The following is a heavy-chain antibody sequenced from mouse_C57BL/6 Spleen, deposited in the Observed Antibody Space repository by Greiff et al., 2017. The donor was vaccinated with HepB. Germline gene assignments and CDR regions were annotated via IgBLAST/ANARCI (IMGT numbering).Heavy chain of an antibody. V-gene: IGHV1-53*01. CDR2: INPSNGGT. D-gene: IGHD1-1*01. Sequence: VQLQQPGTELVKPGASVKLSCKASGYTFTSYWMHWVKQRPGQGLEWIGNINPSNGGTNYNEKFKSKATLTVDKSSSPAYMQLSSLTSEDSAVYYCARGGAYYNGSSFYFDYWGQGTTLTVYS. J-gene: IGHJ2*01. CDR3: ARGGAYYNGSSFYFDY. CDR1: GYTFTSYW.